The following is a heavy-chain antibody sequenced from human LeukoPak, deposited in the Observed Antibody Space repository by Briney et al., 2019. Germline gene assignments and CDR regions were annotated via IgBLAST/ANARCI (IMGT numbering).Heavy chain of an antibody. V-gene: IGHV4-4*02. CDR2: IYYSGST. J-gene: IGHJ2*01. D-gene: IGHD3-22*01. Sequence: PSETLSLSCAVSGGSVSSFNLWSLVRPPPGEVLGGFWFIYYSGSTNYEPSLKGRVTVSIDTSKDQFSLQLNSLSDADTAVYYCAREYNYDSTRYWYFDLWGRGTLVTVSS. CDR1: GGSVSSFNL. CDR3: AREYNYDSTRYWYFDL.